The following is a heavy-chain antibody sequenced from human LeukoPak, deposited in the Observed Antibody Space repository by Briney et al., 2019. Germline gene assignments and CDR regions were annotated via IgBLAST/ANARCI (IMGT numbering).Heavy chain of an antibody. CDR1: GFTFSSYG. Sequence: PGGSLRLSCAASGFTFSSYGMHWVRQAPGKGLEWVAVIWYDGSNKYYADSVKGRFTISRDNSKNTLYLQMNSLRAEDTAVYYCARDTHSSSDVEGWFDPWGQGTLVTVSS. CDR2: IWYDGSNK. V-gene: IGHV3-33*01. CDR3: ARDTHSSSDVEGWFDP. J-gene: IGHJ5*02. D-gene: IGHD6-6*01.